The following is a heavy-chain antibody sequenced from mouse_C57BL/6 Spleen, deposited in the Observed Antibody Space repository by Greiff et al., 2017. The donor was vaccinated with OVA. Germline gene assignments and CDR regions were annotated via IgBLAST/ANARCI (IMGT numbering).Heavy chain of an antibody. Sequence: EVQRVESVAELVRPGASVKLTCTASGFNIKNTYMHWVKQRPEQGLEWIGRIDPANGNTKYAPKFQGKATITADTSSNTAYLQLSSLTSEDTAIYYCARPYYYGIYWYFDVWGTGTTVTVSS. D-gene: IGHD1-1*01. V-gene: IGHV14-3*01. CDR2: IDPANGNT. CDR3: ARPYYYGIYWYFDV. CDR1: GFNIKNTY. J-gene: IGHJ1*03.